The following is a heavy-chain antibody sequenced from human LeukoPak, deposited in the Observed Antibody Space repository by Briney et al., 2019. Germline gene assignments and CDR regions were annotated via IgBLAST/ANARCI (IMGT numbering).Heavy chain of an antibody. J-gene: IGHJ3*02. CDR2: FDPEDGET. V-gene: IGHV1-24*01. D-gene: IGHD3-10*01. Sequence: ASVKVSCKVSEYTLTELSMHWVRQAPGKGLEWMGGFDPEDGETIYAQKFQGRVTMTEDTSTDTAYMELSSLRSEDTAVYYCATLNTMADAFDIWGQGTMVTVSS. CDR1: EYTLTELS. CDR3: ATLNTMADAFDI.